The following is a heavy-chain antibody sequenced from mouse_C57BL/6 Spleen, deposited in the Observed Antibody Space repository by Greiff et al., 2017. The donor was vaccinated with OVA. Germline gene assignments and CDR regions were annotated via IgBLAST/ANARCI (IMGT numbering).Heavy chain of an antibody. CDR1: GYSFTDYN. J-gene: IGHJ2*01. V-gene: IGHV1-39*01. D-gene: IGHD1-1*01. CDR3: ARCPYYGSSPYYFDY. Sequence: EVKLQESGPELVKPGASVKISCKASGYSFTDYNMNWVKQSNGKSLEWIGVINPNYGTTSYNQKFKGKATLTVDQSSSTAYMQLNSLTSKDSAVYYCARCPYYGSSPYYFDYWGQGTTLTVSS. CDR2: INPNYGTT.